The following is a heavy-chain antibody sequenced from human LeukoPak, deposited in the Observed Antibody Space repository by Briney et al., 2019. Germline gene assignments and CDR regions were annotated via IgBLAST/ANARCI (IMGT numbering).Heavy chain of an antibody. CDR3: TRVTYYYDNSGYFHFDS. V-gene: IGHV3-49*04. D-gene: IGHD3-22*01. Sequence: GGSLRLSCTTSGFTFGDYAMSGVRQAPGQGLEWVSFIRRKAHGGTTEYAASVKGGSSSSRDDSKSIAYLQMNSLKTEDTAVYFCTRVTYYYDNSGYFHFDSWGQGSLVTVSS. J-gene: IGHJ4*02. CDR2: IRRKAHGGTT. CDR1: GFTFGDYA.